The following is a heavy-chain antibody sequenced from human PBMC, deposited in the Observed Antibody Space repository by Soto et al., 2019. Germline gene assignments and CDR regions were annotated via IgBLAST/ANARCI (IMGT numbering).Heavy chain of an antibody. Sequence: QVQLQESGPGLVKPSQTLSLTCTVSGGSISSGDYYWSWIRQPAGKGLEWIGRIYTSGSTNYNPSLKSRVTMSVDTSKNQFSLKLSSVTAADTAVYYCARAGDSSGWYYFDYWGQGTLVTVSS. CDR3: ARAGDSSGWYYFDY. V-gene: IGHV4-61*02. CDR2: IYTSGST. D-gene: IGHD6-19*01. J-gene: IGHJ4*02. CDR1: GGSISSGDYY.